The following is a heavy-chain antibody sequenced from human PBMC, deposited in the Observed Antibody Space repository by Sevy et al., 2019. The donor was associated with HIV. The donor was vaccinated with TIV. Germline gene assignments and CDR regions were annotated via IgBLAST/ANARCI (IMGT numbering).Heavy chain of an antibody. D-gene: IGHD1-7*01. CDR1: GYTFTGDY. CDR3: ARDGGGGTTNSGMDV. J-gene: IGHJ6*02. CDR2: VYPNSGGT. Sequence: ASVKVSCKASGYTFTGDYLHCVRQAPGQGLEWMGRVYPNSGGTNYARKFQGRITMTRDTSISTAYMELNRLKFDDTAVYYCARDGGGGTTNSGMDVWGQGTTVTVSS. V-gene: IGHV1-2*06.